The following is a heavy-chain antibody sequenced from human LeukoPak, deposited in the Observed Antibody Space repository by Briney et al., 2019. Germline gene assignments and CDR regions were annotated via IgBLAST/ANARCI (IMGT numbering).Heavy chain of an antibody. Sequence: ASVKVSCKASGYTFTMFGISCVRQAPGQGPEWIGRISAYNGNSNNAQNLQGRITMTTDISTSTAYMELRSLRFDDTAIYYCVRDLGQWLLQGIFFDYWGQGTLVTVSS. CDR3: VRDLGQWLLQGIFFDY. CDR1: GYTFTMFG. CDR2: ISAYNGNS. V-gene: IGHV1-18*01. D-gene: IGHD5-12*01. J-gene: IGHJ4*02.